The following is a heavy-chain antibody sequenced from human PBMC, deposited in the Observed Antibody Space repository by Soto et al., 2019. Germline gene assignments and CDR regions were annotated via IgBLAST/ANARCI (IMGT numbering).Heavy chain of an antibody. J-gene: IGHJ4*02. CDR3: ASRVIAVAGSWYYFDY. CDR1: GFTVSSNY. Sequence: EVQLVESGGGLVQPGGSLRLSCAASGFTVSSNYMSWVRQAPGKGLEWVSVIYSGGSTYYADSVKGRFTISRDNSKNTLYLQMNSLRAEDTAVYYCASRVIAVAGSWYYFDYWGQGTLVTVSS. CDR2: IYSGGST. D-gene: IGHD6-19*01. V-gene: IGHV3-66*01.